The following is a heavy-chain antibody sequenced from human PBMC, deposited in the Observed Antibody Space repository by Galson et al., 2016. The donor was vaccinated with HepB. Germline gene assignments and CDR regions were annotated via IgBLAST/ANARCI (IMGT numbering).Heavy chain of an antibody. CDR3: ARSISSGWVYYFDY. J-gene: IGHJ4*02. Sequence: PALVKPTQTLTLTCTFSGFSLSTSGMCVSWIRQPPGKALEWLALIDWDDDKYYSTSLKTRLTISKDTSKNQVVLTMTNIDPMDTSTYYCARSISSGWVYYFDYWGQGTLVTVSS. V-gene: IGHV2-70*01. CDR1: GFSLSTSGMC. CDR2: IDWDDDK. D-gene: IGHD6-19*01.